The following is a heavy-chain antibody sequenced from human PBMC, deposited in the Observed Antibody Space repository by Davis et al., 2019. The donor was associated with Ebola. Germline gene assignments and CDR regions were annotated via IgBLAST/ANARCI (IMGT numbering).Heavy chain of an antibody. D-gene: IGHD1-26*01. CDR3: ARTSIVGTTTTASDI. CDR1: GYNFKNFA. V-gene: IGHV1-18*01. J-gene: IGHJ3*02. Sequence: ASVKVSCKASGYNFKNFAISWVRQAPGQGLGWMGWISAYNGNTNYAQKVQGRVTMTTDTSTGTAYLDLRSLRSDDTAVYFCARTSIVGTTTTASDIWGQGTLVTVSS. CDR2: ISAYNGNT.